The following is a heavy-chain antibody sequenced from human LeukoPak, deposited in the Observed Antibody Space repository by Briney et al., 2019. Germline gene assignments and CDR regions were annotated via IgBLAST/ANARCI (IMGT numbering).Heavy chain of an antibody. CDR3: AKASSSSWYVLGN. J-gene: IGHJ4*02. CDR1: GFTFSSYA. V-gene: IGHV3-23*01. CDR2: ISGSGGST. D-gene: IGHD6-13*01. Sequence: PGGSLRLSCAASGFTFSSYAMSWVRQAPGKGLEWVSAISGSGGSTYYADSVKGRFTISRDNSKNTLYLQMSSPRAEDTAVYYCAKASSSSWYVLGNWGQGTLVTVSS.